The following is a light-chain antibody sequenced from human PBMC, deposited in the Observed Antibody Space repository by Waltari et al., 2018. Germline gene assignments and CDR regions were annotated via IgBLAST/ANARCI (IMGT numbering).Light chain of an antibody. Sequence: QAVLTQPSSLSATPGASASLTCPLRSGINVGTYRIYWYQQKPGSPPQYLLRYKSDSDKQQGSGVPSRFSGSKDVSANAGILLLSGLQSEDEADYYCMIWHGSAAVFGGGTQLTVL. J-gene: IGLJ7*01. CDR3: MIWHGSAAV. V-gene: IGLV5-45*03. CDR2: YKSDSDK. CDR1: SGINVGTYR.